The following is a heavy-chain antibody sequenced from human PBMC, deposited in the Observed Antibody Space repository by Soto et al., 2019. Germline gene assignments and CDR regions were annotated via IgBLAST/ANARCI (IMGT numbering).Heavy chain of an antibody. CDR2: ISGSGGST. CDR1: GFTFSSYA. CDR3: AKLAVGVASTKSNAFDI. Sequence: GGSLRLSCAASGFTFSSYAMSWVRQAPGKGLEWVSAISGSGGSTYYADSVKGRFTISRDNSKNTLYLQMNSLRAEDTAVYYCAKLAVGVASTKSNAFDIWGQGTMVTVSS. J-gene: IGHJ3*02. D-gene: IGHD3-3*01. V-gene: IGHV3-23*01.